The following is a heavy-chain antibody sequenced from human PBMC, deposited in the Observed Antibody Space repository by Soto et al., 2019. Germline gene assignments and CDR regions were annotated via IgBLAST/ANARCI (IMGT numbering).Heavy chain of an antibody. Sequence: ASVKVSCKASGYTFTNYGINWVRQAPGQGLEWMGWSSTYNGNTNYAQKLQGRVTMTTDTSTSTAYMELRSLRSDDTAVYYCARDSCTNGVCYMGDMWGQGTLVTVSS. CDR2: SSTYNGNT. D-gene: IGHD2-8*01. CDR3: ARDSCTNGVCYMGDM. CDR1: GYTFTNYG. V-gene: IGHV1-18*01. J-gene: IGHJ4*02.